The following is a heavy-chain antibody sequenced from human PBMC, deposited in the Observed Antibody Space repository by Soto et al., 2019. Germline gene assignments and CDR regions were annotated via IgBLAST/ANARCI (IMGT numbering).Heavy chain of an antibody. D-gene: IGHD5-18*01. J-gene: IGHJ4*02. CDR3: GRHWGYGPYYFDS. Sequence: GESLKISCKGSGYSFTPYWIGWVRQMPGKGLEWMGIIYPGDSDTRYSPSFQGQVTISADKSISTAYLQWSSLKASDAAIYYCGRHWGYGPYYFDSWGQGSRVTVSS. V-gene: IGHV5-51*01. CDR1: GYSFTPYW. CDR2: IYPGDSDT.